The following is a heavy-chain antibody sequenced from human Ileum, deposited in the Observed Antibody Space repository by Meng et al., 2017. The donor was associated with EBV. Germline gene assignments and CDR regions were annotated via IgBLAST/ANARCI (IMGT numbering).Heavy chain of an antibody. J-gene: IGHJ4*02. V-gene: IGHV4-4*02. CDR3: ASGRDYAWHS. CDR2: IYHSGST. Sequence: QVQLQEPGPGLVKPSGTLSRTCAVSGDSIISNNWWSWVRQPPGKGLERIGEIYHSGSTNYNPSFKSRVTMSVDKSKNQISLNLSSVTAADTAVYYCASGRDYAWHSWGRGTLVTVSS. CDR1: GDSIISNNW. D-gene: IGHD4-17*01.